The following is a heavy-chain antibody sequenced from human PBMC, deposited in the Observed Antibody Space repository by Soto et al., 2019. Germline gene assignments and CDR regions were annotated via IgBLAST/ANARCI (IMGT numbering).Heavy chain of an antibody. Sequence: PGGSLRFSCVVSGLTFSDYGFHWVRQAPGKGLDWVAAISYDGSFVYYADSVRGRFTISRDNSRNTLDLQMNTLRHEDTAVYYCAKERGRNRNFAMDVWGHGTSVTVSS. CDR2: ISYDGSFV. D-gene: IGHD1-1*01. V-gene: IGHV3-30*18. J-gene: IGHJ6*02. CDR1: GLTFSDYG. CDR3: AKERGRNRNFAMDV.